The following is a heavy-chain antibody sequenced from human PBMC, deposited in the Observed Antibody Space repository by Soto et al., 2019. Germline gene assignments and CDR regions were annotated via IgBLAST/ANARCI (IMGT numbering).Heavy chain of an antibody. CDR3: ACSRIQLDPYGMDV. D-gene: IGHD1-1*01. J-gene: IGHJ6*02. V-gene: IGHV1-3*05. CDR2: INAGNGNT. Sequence: QVQLVQSGAEEKKPGASVKVSCKASGYTFTSYAIHWVRQAPGQRLEWMGWINAGNGNTKYSQKFQGRVTITRDTSASTAYMDLSSLRSEDTAVYYCACSRIQLDPYGMDVWGQGTTVTVSS. CDR1: GYTFTSYA.